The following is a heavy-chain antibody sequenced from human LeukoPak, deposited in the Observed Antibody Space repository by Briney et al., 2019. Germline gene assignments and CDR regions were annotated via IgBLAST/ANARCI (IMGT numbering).Heavy chain of an antibody. CDR3: ARDPAAGTLVFDY. Sequence: ASVRVSCKASGYTFTGYYIHWVRQAPGQGLEWMGWIDPNTGDSNYVQKFQGRVTMTRDTSISTAYMELSRLRSDDTAVYYCARDPAAGTLVFDYWGQGTLVTVSS. CDR1: GYTFTGYY. J-gene: IGHJ4*02. V-gene: IGHV1-2*02. CDR2: IDPNTGDS. D-gene: IGHD6-13*01.